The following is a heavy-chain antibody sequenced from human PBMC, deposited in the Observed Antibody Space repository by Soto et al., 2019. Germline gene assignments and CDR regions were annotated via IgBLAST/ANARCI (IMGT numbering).Heavy chain of an antibody. D-gene: IGHD2-8*01. J-gene: IGHJ3*02. CDR3: ARRADCTNGVCYDAFDI. CDR1: GYTFTSYD. CDR2: MNPNSGNT. V-gene: IGHV1-8*01. Sequence: ASVKVSCQASGYTFTSYDINWVRQATGQGLEWMGWMNPNSGNTGYAQKFQGRVTMTRNTSISTAYMELSSLRSEDTAVYYCARRADCTNGVCYDAFDIWGQGTMVTVSS.